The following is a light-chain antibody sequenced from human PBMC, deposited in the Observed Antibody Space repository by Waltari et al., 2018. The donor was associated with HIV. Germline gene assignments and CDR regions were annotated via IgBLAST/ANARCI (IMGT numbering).Light chain of an antibody. J-gene: IGLJ1*01. CDR3: AFYNSTNTQYV. Sequence: QSVLTQPPSASGTPGQRVTISCSGSSSNIGSNYVYWYQQLPGTAPKLLIYRKNQPPSGVPDRFSGSYSRTSAAPAISGRRSEEEAYYYCAFYNSTNTQYVFGTGTTVTVL. CDR2: RKN. CDR1: SSNIGSNY. V-gene: IGLV1-47*01.